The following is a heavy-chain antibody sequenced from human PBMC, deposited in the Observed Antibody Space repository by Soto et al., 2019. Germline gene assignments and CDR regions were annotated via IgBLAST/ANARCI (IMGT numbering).Heavy chain of an antibody. V-gene: IGHV3-33*01. J-gene: IGHJ6*02. CDR3: ARERLFSYYYGMDV. CDR2: IWYDGSNK. CDR1: GFTFSSYG. Sequence: PGGALRLSCAASGFTFSSYGMHWVRQAPGKGLEWVAVIWYDGSNKYYADSVKGRFTISRDNSKNTLYLQMNSLRDEDTAVYYCARERLFSYYYGMDVWGQGTTVTVSS.